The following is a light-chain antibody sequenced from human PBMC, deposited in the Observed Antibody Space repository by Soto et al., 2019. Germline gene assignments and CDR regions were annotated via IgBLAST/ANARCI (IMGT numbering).Light chain of an antibody. J-gene: IGKJ2*01. Sequence: DIRMSQSPPSLAASVGERVTLTCRASQSIDRFVNWSQQKPGKPTKPLILAASSVQDGVPSRCCGSGSGTDFALTITSLRPEDLSTYYRQQTHVTPYNFGQGTKLHIK. V-gene: IGKV1-39*01. CDR1: QSIDRF. CDR3: QQTHVTPYN. CDR2: AAS.